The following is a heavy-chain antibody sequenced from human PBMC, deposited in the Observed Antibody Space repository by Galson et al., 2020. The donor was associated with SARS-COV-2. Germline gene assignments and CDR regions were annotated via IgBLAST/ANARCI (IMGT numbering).Heavy chain of an antibody. CDR2: IDPSDSYT. V-gene: IGHV5-10-1*01. D-gene: IGHD2-2*01. CDR1: GYSFTSYW. J-gene: IGHJ5*02. Sequence: GESLKISCKGSGYSFTSYWISWVRQMPGKGLEWMGRIDPSDSYTNYSPSFQGHVTISADKSISTAYLQWSSLKASDTAMYYCARHFVCSSTSCIIGWFDPWGQGTLVTVSS. CDR3: ARHFVCSSTSCIIGWFDP.